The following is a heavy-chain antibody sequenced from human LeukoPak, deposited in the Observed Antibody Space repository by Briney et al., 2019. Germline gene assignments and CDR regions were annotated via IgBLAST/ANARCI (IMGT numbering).Heavy chain of an antibody. D-gene: IGHD3-10*01. Sequence: GASVKASCKTSGYTFTAYYMHWVRQAPGQGLEWMGWINPNSGGTNYAQKFQGRVTMTRDTSISTAYMEMSRLISDDTAVYYCARDRGRISDYYGSGRSLQYYMDVWGRGTTVTVSS. CDR1: GYTFTAYY. CDR3: ARDRGRISDYYGSGRSLQYYMDV. V-gene: IGHV1-2*02. J-gene: IGHJ6*03. CDR2: INPNSGGT.